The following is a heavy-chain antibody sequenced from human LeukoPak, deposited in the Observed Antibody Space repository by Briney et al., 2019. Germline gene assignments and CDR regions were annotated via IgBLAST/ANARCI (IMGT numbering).Heavy chain of an antibody. D-gene: IGHD3-10*01. CDR1: GYTFTGYY. J-gene: IGHJ5*02. CDR3: ARDWPRITMFRGVIIEAYYWFDP. CDR2: INPNSGGT. V-gene: IGHV1-2*02. Sequence: GASVKVSCKASGYTFTGYYMHWVRQAPGQGLEWMGWINPNSGGTNYAQKFQGRVTMTRDTSISTAYMELNRLRSDDTAVYYCARDWPRITMFRGVIIEAYYWFDPWGQGTLVTVSS.